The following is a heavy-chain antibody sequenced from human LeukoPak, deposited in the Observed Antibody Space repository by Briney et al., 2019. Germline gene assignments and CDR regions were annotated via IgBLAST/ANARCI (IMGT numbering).Heavy chain of an antibody. CDR3: ARKRGVGVDTNAFDM. V-gene: IGHV1-2*02. Sequence: GASVKVSCKASGYTITGYYMHWVRQAPGQGLEWMGWINANNDGSVYAQKFQGRVTMTRDTSINTAYMELSRLRSDDTAVYYCARKRGVGVDTNAFDMWGKGVMVTVS. CDR2: INANNDGS. J-gene: IGHJ3*02. D-gene: IGHD3-3*01. CDR1: GYTITGYY.